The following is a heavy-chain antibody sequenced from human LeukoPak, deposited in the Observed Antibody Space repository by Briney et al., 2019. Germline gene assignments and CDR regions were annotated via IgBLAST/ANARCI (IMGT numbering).Heavy chain of an antibody. Sequence: GGSLRLSCAASGFTVSSNYMSWVRQAPGKGLEWVSVIYSGGSTYYADSVKGRFTISRDNSKNTLYLQMNSLRAEDTAVYYCAREKLGNTIFGVAQYGDAFDIWGQGTMVTVSS. J-gene: IGHJ3*02. D-gene: IGHD3-3*01. CDR2: IYSGGST. CDR1: GFTVSSNY. CDR3: AREKLGNTIFGVAQYGDAFDI. V-gene: IGHV3-66*02.